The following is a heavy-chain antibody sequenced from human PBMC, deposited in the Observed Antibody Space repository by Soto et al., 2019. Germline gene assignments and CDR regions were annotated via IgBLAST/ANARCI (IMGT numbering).Heavy chain of an antibody. CDR1: GGSISSGGYY. CDR3: ARVSGPYDSSGYYYLDY. CDR2: IYYSGST. Sequence: SETLSLTCTVSGGSISSGGYYWSWIRQHPGKGLEWIGYIYYSGSTYYNPSLKSRVTISVDTSKNQFSLKLSSVTAADTAVYYCARVSGPYDSSGYYYLDYWRQGTLVTASS. V-gene: IGHV4-31*03. D-gene: IGHD3-22*01. J-gene: IGHJ4*02.